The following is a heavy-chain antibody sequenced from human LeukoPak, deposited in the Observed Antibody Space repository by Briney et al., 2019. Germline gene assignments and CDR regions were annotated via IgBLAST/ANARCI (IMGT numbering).Heavy chain of an antibody. J-gene: IGHJ3*02. V-gene: IGHV3-48*03. CDR3: VKDIFHWAFDI. D-gene: IGHD3-9*01. CDR2: ISSSGSTI. CDR1: GFTFSSYE. Sequence: GGSLRLSCAASGFTFSSYEMNWVRQAPGKGLEWVSYISSSGSTIYYADSVKGRFTISRDNAKNSLYLQMNSLSAEDTAVYFCVKDIFHWAFDIWGQGTMVTVSS.